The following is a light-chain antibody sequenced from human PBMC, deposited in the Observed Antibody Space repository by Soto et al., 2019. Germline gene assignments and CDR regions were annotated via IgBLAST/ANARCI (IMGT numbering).Light chain of an antibody. V-gene: IGLV2-14*01. Sequence: QSALTQPASVSGSPGQSIAISCTGTSSDVGAYSSVSWYQQYPGKATKLMIHDVSNRPSGVSDRFSGSKSGNTASLTISGLQAEDEADYYCSSYTSSNSYVFGSGTKVTVL. J-gene: IGLJ1*01. CDR2: DVS. CDR3: SSYTSSNSYV. CDR1: SSDVGAYSS.